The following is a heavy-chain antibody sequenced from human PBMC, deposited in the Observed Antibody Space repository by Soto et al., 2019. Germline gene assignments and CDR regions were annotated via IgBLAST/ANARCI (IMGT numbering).Heavy chain of an antibody. J-gene: IGHJ4*02. CDR1: GFTFSNYA. Sequence: PGGSLSLSCAASGFTFSNYAMHWVRPAPGKGLEWVALTSYDGNNEYYTDSVKGRFTISRDNSKNTLFLQMNSPRPEDTAVYYCAKDKGVFNWATSYFDYWGQGALVTVSS. CDR3: AKDKGVFNWATSYFDY. CDR2: TSYDGNNE. D-gene: IGHD1-1*01. V-gene: IGHV3-30*18.